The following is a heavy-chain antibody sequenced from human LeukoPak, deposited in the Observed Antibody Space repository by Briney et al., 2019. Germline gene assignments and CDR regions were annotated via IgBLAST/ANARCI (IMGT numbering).Heavy chain of an antibody. V-gene: IGHV4-59*08. D-gene: IGHD1-26*01. CDR1: GGSITSYY. CDR3: ARHGVFAMMGAQFPWLPSCYFDY. CDR2: IYYTGST. Sequence: SETLSLTCTVSGGSITSYYWSWIRQPPGKGLEWIGYIYYTGSTNYNPSLKSRVTISVDTSKNQFSLKLSSVTAADTAVYYCARHGVFAMMGAQFPWLPSCYFDYWGQGTLVTVSS. J-gene: IGHJ4*02.